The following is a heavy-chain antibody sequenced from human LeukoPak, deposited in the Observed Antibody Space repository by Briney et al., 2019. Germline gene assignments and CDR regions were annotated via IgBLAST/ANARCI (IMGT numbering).Heavy chain of an antibody. CDR1: GDSFSSYV. J-gene: IGHJ6*02. Sequence: ASVKVSCKASGDSFSSYVMNWVRQAPGQGLEWMGWINTNSENPTYAQAFRGRFVFSVDKSVSTAYLQITSLKAEDTAIYYCATYASRTSIYGMDVRGQGTTVIVSS. CDR3: ATYASRTSIYGMDV. CDR2: INTNSENP. D-gene: IGHD2-8*01. V-gene: IGHV7-4-1*02.